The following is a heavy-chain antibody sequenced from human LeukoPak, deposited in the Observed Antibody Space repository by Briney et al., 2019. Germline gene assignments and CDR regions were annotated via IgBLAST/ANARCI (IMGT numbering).Heavy chain of an antibody. J-gene: IGHJ4*02. CDR2: ISGSGGST. Sequence: GGSLRLSCAASGFTFSSYGMSWVRQAPGKGLEWVSAISGSGGSTYYADSVKGRFTISRDNSKNTLYLQMNSLRAEDTAVYYCAKDHLAYGSGSYIDYWGQGTLVTVSS. V-gene: IGHV3-23*01. CDR3: AKDHLAYGSGSYIDY. CDR1: GFTFSSYG. D-gene: IGHD3-10*01.